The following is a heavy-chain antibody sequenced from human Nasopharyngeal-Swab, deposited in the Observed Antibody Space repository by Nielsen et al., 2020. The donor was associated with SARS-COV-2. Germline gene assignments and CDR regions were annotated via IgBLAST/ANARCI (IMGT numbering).Heavy chain of an antibody. CDR2: ISSSGSNI. V-gene: IGHV3-11*01. CDR3: VRRAGYCSGGSNCYYFAA. J-gene: IGHJ4*02. CDR1: GFTFSDYY. Sequence: GESLKISCAASGFTFSDYYMSWIRQAPGKGLEWVSYISSSGSNIYYTDSVKGRFTISRDNAKNSLYLQMSSLSAEDTAVYYCVRRAGYCSGGSNCYYFAAWGQGTLVTVSS. D-gene: IGHD2-15*01.